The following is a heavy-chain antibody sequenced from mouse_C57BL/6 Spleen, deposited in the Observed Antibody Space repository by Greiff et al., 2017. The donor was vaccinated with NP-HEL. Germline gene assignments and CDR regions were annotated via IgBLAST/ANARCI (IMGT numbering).Heavy chain of an antibody. CDR3: ARMTTVVAPYARDY. Sequence: QVQLQQPGAELVKPGASVKMSCKASGYTFTSYWITWVKQRPGQGLEWIGDIYPGSGSTNYNEKFKSKATLTVDTSSSTAYMQLSSLTSEDSAVYYFARMTTVVAPYARDYWGQGTSVTVSS. J-gene: IGHJ4*01. CDR1: GYTFTSYW. CDR2: IYPGSGST. V-gene: IGHV1-55*01. D-gene: IGHD1-1*01.